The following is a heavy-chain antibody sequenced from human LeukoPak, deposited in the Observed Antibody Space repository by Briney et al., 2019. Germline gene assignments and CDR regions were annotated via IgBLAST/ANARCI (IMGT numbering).Heavy chain of an antibody. CDR3: AKAQLGEYNWFDP. Sequence: PGGSLRLSCAASGFTFSSYAMSWVRQAPGKWLEWVSAISGSGGSTYYADSVKGRFTISRDNSKNTLYLQMNSLRAEYTAVYYCAKAQLGEYNWFDPWGQGTLVTVSS. CDR1: GFTFSSYA. J-gene: IGHJ5*02. V-gene: IGHV3-23*01. CDR2: ISGSGGST. D-gene: IGHD6-13*01.